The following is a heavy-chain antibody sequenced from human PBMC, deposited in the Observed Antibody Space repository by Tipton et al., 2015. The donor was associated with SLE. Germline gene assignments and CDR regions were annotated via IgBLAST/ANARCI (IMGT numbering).Heavy chain of an antibody. J-gene: IGHJ1*01. CDR2: IYHSGST. CDR1: GGSISSSNW. D-gene: IGHD3-9*01. Sequence: TLSLTCAVSGGSISSSNWWTWVRQSPDKGLEWIGEIYHSGSTNYNPSLKSRVTISVDTSKNQFSLKLSSVTAADTAVYYCARQYDILTPLQHWGQGTLVTVSS. CDR3: ARQYDILTPLQH. V-gene: IGHV4-4*02.